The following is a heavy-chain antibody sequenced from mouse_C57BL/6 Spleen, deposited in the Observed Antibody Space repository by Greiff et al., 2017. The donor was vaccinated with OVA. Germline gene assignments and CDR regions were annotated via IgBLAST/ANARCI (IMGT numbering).Heavy chain of an antibody. CDR1: GYAFSSYW. J-gene: IGHJ4*01. CDR3: ASPLTGTGAMDY. CDR2: IYPGDGDT. D-gene: IGHD4-1*01. V-gene: IGHV1-80*01. Sequence: QVQLQQSGAELVKPGASVKISCKASGYAFSSYWMNWVKQRPGKGLEWIGQIYPGDGDTNYNGKFKGKATLTADKSSSTAYMQLSSLTSEDSAVYFCASPLTGTGAMDYWGQGTSVTVSS.